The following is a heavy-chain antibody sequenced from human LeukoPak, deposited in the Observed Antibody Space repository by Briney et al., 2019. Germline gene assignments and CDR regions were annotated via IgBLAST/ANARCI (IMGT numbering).Heavy chain of an antibody. Sequence: SETLSLTCTVSGGSISSYYWSWIRQPPGKGLEWIGYIYHSGSTYYNPSLKSRVTIPVDRSKNQFSLKLSSVTAADTAVYYCARYIVVVPAAILRWFDPWGQGTLVTVSS. J-gene: IGHJ5*02. CDR2: IYHSGST. V-gene: IGHV4-59*12. CDR1: GGSISSYY. D-gene: IGHD2-2*02. CDR3: ARYIVVVPAAILRWFDP.